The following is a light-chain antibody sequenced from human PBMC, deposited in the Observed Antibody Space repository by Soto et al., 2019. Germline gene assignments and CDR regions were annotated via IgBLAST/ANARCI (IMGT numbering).Light chain of an antibody. CDR1: QSISIW. CDR2: DAS. CDR3: QQYNSYSVT. Sequence: DIQMTQSPSTLSASVGDRVTITCRASQSISIWLAWYQQKPGKAPKLLIYDASSLKSGVPSRFSGSGSGTEFTLTISSLQPDDFATYFCQQYNSYSVTFGQGTKVEIK. J-gene: IGKJ1*01. V-gene: IGKV1-5*01.